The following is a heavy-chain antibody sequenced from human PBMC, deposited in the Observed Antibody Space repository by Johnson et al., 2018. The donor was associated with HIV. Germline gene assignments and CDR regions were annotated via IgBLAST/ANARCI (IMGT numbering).Heavy chain of an antibody. CDR1: GFTFSNAW. D-gene: IGHD1-26*01. J-gene: IGHJ3*01. CDR3: AKGATRYKTDGSKHDGAFDV. V-gene: IGHV3-15*05. CDR2: IKSKTDGGTT. Sequence: VQLVESGGGLVKPGGSLRLSCAASGFTFSNAWMSWVRQAPGKGLEWVGRIKSKTDGGTTDYAAPVKGRFTISRDDSKNTLYLQMSSLRAEDTALYYCAKGATRYKTDGSKHDGAFDVWGQGTMVTVSS.